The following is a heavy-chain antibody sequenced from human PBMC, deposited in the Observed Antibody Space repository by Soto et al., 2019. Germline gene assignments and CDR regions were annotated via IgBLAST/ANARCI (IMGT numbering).Heavy chain of an antibody. Sequence: ASVKVSCEASGYTFTSYAMHWVRQAPGQRLEWMGWINAGNGNTKYSQKFQGRVTITRDTSASTAYMELSSLRSEDTAVYYCARDLQGSLYSSEDSGWFDPWGQGTLVTVSP. CDR1: GYTFTSYA. J-gene: IGHJ5*02. V-gene: IGHV1-3*01. CDR2: INAGNGNT. CDR3: ARDLQGSLYSSEDSGWFDP. D-gene: IGHD1-26*01.